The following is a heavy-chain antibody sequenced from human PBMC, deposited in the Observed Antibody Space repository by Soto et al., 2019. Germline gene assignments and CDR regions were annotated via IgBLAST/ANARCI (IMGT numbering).Heavy chain of an antibody. V-gene: IGHV3-23*01. CDR2: ISGSGGST. CDR1: GFTFSCYA. CDR3: AKRSRGYSYGYFGY. J-gene: IGHJ4*02. Sequence: GGSLRLSCAASGFTFSCYAMSWVRQAPGKGLEWVSAISGSGGSTYYADSVKGRFTISRDNSKNTLYLQMNSLRAEDTAVYYCAKRSRGYSYGYFGYWGQGTLVTVSS. D-gene: IGHD5-18*01.